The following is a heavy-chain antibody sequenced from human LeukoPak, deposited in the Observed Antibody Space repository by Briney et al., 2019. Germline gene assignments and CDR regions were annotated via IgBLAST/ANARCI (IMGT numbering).Heavy chain of an antibody. CDR3: ARGPSPGLWFGELQNWFDP. J-gene: IGHJ5*02. D-gene: IGHD3-10*01. V-gene: IGHV4-59*01. CDR2: IYYSGST. Sequence: SETLSLTCTVSGGSISSYYWSWIRQPAGKGLEWIGYIYYSGSTNYNPSLKSRVTISVDTSKNQFSLKLSSVTAADTAVYYCARGPSPGLWFGELQNWFDPWGQGTLVTVSS. CDR1: GGSISSYY.